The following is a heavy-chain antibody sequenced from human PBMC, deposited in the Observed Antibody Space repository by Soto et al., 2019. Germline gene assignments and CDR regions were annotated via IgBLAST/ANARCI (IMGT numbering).Heavy chain of an antibody. CDR2: IDPSDSYT. D-gene: IGHD3-9*01. CDR3: ARLSLNTYYDILTGYYPYYYYGMDV. Sequence: PGESLKISCKGSGYSFTSYWISWVRQMPGKGLEWMGRIDPSDSYTNYSPSFQGHVTISADKSISTAYLQWSSLKASDTAMYYCARLSLNTYYDILTGYYPYYYYGMDVWGQGTTVTVSS. J-gene: IGHJ6*02. V-gene: IGHV5-10-1*01. CDR1: GYSFTSYW.